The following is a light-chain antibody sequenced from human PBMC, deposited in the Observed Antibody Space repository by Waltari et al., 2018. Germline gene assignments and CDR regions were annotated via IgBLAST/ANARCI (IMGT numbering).Light chain of an antibody. CDR3: QQYGSFT. J-gene: IGKJ4*01. CDR2: GAS. Sequence: IVLTQSPGTLSLSPGERATLSCRASQSVPHNYLAWYQHKPGQAPRLLIYGASRRATGTPDRSSGSGSGTDFTLTISRLESEDSAVYFCQQYGSFTFGGGTKVEIK. V-gene: IGKV3-20*01. CDR1: QSVPHNY.